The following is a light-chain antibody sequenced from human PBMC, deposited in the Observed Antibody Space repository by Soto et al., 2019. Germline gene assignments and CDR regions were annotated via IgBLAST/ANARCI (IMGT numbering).Light chain of an antibody. CDR2: GAS. Sequence: EIVLTQSPGTLSLSPGERATLSCRASQSVSNNYLAWYQQKPGQSPRLLIYGASTRATGVPARFSGSGSGTEFTLTISSLQSEDFAVYYCQQYINLWTFGQGTKV. CDR3: QQYINLWT. V-gene: IGKV3-15*01. J-gene: IGKJ1*01. CDR1: QSVSNN.